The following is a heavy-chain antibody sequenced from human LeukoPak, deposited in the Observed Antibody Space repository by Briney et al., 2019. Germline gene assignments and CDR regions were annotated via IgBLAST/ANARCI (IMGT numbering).Heavy chain of an antibody. CDR1: GGSFSGYY. D-gene: IGHD3-10*01. CDR3: AAIWFREDY. CDR2: INHSGST. Sequence: SETLSLTCAVYGGSFSGYYWSWIRQPPGKGLEWIGEINHSGSTNYNPSLKSRVTISVDTSKNQFSLKLSSVTAADTAVYYCAAIWFREDYWGQGTLVTVSS. J-gene: IGHJ4*02. V-gene: IGHV4-34*01.